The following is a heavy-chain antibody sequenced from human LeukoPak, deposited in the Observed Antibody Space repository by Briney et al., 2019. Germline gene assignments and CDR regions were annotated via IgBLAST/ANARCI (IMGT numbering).Heavy chain of an antibody. CDR1: GFTFSSYD. Sequence: PGGSLRLSCAASGFTFSSYDMNWVRQAPGKGLEWVAVTSGSGGSTYYADSVKGRFTISRDNTKNTLYLQMNSLRAEDTAVYYCAKDFCSGGSCYSGSDHWGQGTLVTVSS. J-gene: IGHJ4*02. CDR2: TSGSGGST. CDR3: AKDFCSGGSCYSGSDH. D-gene: IGHD2-15*01. V-gene: IGHV3-23*01.